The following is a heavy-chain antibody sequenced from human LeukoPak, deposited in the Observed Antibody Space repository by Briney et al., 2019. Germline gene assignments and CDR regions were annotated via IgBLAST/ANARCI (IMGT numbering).Heavy chain of an antibody. D-gene: IGHD2-2*01. CDR1: GGSFSGYY. V-gene: IGHV4-34*01. J-gene: IGHJ4*02. CDR2: INHSGST. Sequence: PSETLSLTCAVYGGSFSGYYWSWIRQPPGKGLEWIGEINHSGSTNYNPSLKSRVTISVDTSKNQFSLKLSSVTAADTAVYYCARVGIRPAANGYWGQGTLVTVSS. CDR3: ARVGIRPAANGY.